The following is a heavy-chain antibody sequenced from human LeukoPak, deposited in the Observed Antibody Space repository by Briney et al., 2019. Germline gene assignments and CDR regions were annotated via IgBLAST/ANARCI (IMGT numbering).Heavy chain of an antibody. J-gene: IGHJ4*02. CDR3: AKFVHRQQLDGGIDY. CDR1: GFTFSSYS. D-gene: IGHD6-13*01. V-gene: IGHV3-23*01. Sequence: GGSLRLSCAASGFTFSSYSMNWVRQAPGKGLEWVSAISGSGGSTYYADSVKGRFTISRDNSKNTLYLQMNSLRAEDTAVYYCAKFVHRQQLDGGIDYWGQGTLVTVSS. CDR2: ISGSGGST.